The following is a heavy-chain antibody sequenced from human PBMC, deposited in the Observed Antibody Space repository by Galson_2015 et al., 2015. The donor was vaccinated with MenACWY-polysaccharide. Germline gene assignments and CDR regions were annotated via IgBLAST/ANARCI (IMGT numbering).Heavy chain of an antibody. CDR1: GFTFSSYA. D-gene: IGHD2-21*02. V-gene: IGHV3-23*01. CDR3: AVNCGGDCYDTRENYYYYGMDV. CDR2: ISGSGGST. Sequence: SLRLSCAASGFTFSSYAMSWVRQAPGKGLEWVSAISGSGGSTYYADSVKGRFTISRDNSKNTLYLQMNSLRAEDTAVYYCAVNCGGDCYDTRENYYYYGMDVWGQGTTVTVSS. J-gene: IGHJ6*02.